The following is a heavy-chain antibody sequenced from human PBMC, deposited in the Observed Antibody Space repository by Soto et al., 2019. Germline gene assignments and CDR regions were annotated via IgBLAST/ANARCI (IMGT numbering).Heavy chain of an antibody. CDR3: ARDWLRGTDY. CDR2: IFSSGST. CDR1: GGSINTFY. V-gene: IGHV4-4*07. Sequence: PSETLSLTCTVSGGSINTFYWSWVRQPAGKGLEWIGRIFSSGSTSFNPSLESRVAMSVDTSKNHFSLNLSSVTAEDTAVYYCARDWLRGTDYWGQGTLVTVSS. J-gene: IGHJ4*02. D-gene: IGHD1-1*01.